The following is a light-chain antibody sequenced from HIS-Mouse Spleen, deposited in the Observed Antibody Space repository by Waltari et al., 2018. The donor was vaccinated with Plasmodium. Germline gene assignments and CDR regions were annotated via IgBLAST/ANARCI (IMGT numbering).Light chain of an antibody. Sequence: DIQMNQSPSSLSASVGDRVTITCRASQSISSYLNWYQQKPGKAPKLLIYAASSLQSGGPSRFSGSGSGTDFTLSISSLQPEDFATYYWQQSYSTWTFGQGTKVEIK. CDR3: QQSYSTWT. J-gene: IGKJ1*01. CDR2: AAS. CDR1: QSISSY. V-gene: IGKV1-39*01.